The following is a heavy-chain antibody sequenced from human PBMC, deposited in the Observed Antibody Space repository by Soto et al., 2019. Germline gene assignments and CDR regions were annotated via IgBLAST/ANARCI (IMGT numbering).Heavy chain of an antibody. V-gene: IGHV5-51*01. Sequence: PGESITISCKGFGYSFTSQWIGWGLQMAGKGLEWKGIRYHGASDTRYGTSFQDQDTISADKSISTAYLQWSSLKASDTAMYYCATDVVVPAIGAFDSWGQRTMVTVSS. CDR3: ATDVVVPAIGAFDS. CDR1: GYSFTSQW. J-gene: IGHJ3*02. D-gene: IGHD2-21*02. CDR2: RYHGASDT.